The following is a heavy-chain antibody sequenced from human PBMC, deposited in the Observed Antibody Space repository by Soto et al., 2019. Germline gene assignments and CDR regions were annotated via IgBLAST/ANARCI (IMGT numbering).Heavy chain of an antibody. CDR2: INHSEST. D-gene: IGHD3-10*01. J-gene: IGHJ4*02. CDR3: ARGGDGSGSSIDY. Sequence: QVQLQQWGAGLLKPSETLSLTCAVYGGSFSGYYWCWIRQPPGKGLEWMGEINHSESTNYNPSLKSRVTISVDTYKNQFSLKLSSVTAADTAVYYFARGGDGSGSSIDYWGQGTLVTVSS. CDR1: GGSFSGYY. V-gene: IGHV4-34*01.